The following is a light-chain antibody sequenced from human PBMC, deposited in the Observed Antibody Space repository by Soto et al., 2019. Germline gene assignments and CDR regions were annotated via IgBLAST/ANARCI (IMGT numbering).Light chain of an antibody. CDR2: AAS. J-gene: IGKJ2*01. V-gene: IGKV1-17*01. Sequence: DIQMTQSPSSLSASVGDRVTITCRASQGIRHDLGWYQQKPGKAPKRLIYAASSLQSGVPSRFSGSGSGTQFTLTISSLQPEDCATYFCLQHYYYPYTAGQGTKLEIK. CDR3: LQHYYYPYT. CDR1: QGIRHD.